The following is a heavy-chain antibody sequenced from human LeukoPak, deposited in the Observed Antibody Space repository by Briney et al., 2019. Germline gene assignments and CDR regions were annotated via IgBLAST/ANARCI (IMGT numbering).Heavy chain of an antibody. V-gene: IGHV4-39*01. Sequence: SETLSLTCTVSGGSISSSSYYWGWIRQPPGKGLEWIGSIYYSGSTYYNPSLKSRVTISVDTSKNQFSLKLSSVTAADTAVYYCASHALMSSGWYPPPYYVDYWGRGTLVTVSS. CDR2: IYYSGST. D-gene: IGHD6-19*01. CDR1: GGSISSSSYY. J-gene: IGHJ4*02. CDR3: ASHALMSSGWYPPPYYVDY.